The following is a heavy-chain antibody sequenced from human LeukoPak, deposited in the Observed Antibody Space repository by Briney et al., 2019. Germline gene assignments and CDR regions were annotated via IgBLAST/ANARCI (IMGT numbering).Heavy chain of an antibody. D-gene: IGHD2-2*02. V-gene: IGHV4-4*07. J-gene: IGHJ2*01. CDR3: ARDNPLYHAWYFDL. CDR1: GGSFSGYY. CDR2: IYTSGST. Sequence: SETLSLTCAVYGGSFSGYYWSWIRQPAGKGLEWIGRIYTSGSTNYNPSLKSRVTMSVDTSKNQFSLKLSSVTAADTAVYYCARDNPLYHAWYFDLWGRGTLVTVSS.